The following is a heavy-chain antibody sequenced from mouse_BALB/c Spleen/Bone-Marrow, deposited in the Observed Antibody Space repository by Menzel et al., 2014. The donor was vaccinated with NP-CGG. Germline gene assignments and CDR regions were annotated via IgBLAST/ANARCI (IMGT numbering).Heavy chain of an antibody. CDR1: GFNIKDTY. CDR2: IDPANGNT. Sequence: VQLKESGAELVKPGASVKLSCTASGFNIKDTYTHWVKQRPEQGLEWIGRIDPANGNTKYDPKFQGKATITADTSSNTADLQLSSLTSEDTAVYYCARNGNYGAWFAYWGQGTLVTVSA. J-gene: IGHJ3*01. CDR3: ARNGNYGAWFAY. D-gene: IGHD2-1*01. V-gene: IGHV14-3*02.